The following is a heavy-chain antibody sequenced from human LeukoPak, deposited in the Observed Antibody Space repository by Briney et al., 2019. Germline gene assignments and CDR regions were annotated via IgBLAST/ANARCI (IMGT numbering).Heavy chain of an antibody. Sequence: ASVKVSCKASGYTFTSYGISWVRQAPGQGLEWMGWISAYNGNTNYAQKLQGRVTTTTDTSTSTAYMELRSLRSDDTAVYYCASMVGAAGTGGYFDYWGQGTLVTVSS. CDR3: ASMVGAAGTGGYFDY. CDR2: ISAYNGNT. V-gene: IGHV1-18*01. CDR1: GYTFTSYG. D-gene: IGHD6-19*01. J-gene: IGHJ4*02.